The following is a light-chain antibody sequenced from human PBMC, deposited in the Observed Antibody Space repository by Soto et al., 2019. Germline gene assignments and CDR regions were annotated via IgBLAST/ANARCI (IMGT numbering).Light chain of an antibody. CDR1: QSVSSSY. J-gene: IGKJ2*01. V-gene: IGKV3-20*01. Sequence: EIVLTQSPGTLSLSPGERATLSCRASQSVSSSYLAWYQQNPGQAPRLLIYGASSRATGIPDRFSGSGSGTDFTLTISRLESEDFAVYYCHQYGSSPMYTFVQGPKADIK. CDR2: GAS. CDR3: HQYGSSPMYT.